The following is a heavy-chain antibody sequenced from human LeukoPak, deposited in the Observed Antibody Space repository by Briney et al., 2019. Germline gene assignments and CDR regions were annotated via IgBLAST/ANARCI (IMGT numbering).Heavy chain of an antibody. V-gene: IGHV4-61*08. CDR3: ALQQLHRPLDY. Sequence: PSETLSLTCTVSGGSVSSNGYFWNWIRQPPGKGLEWIGYIYNRGSTNYNPSLKSRVTISVDTSNNQFSLRLSSVTAADTAVYFCALQQLHRPLDYWGQGTLVNVSS. D-gene: IGHD5-24*01. J-gene: IGHJ4*02. CDR2: IYNRGST. CDR1: GGSVSSNGYF.